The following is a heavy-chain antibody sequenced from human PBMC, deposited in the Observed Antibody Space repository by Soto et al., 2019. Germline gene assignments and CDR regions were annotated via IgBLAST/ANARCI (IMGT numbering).Heavy chain of an antibody. D-gene: IGHD1-26*01. CDR2: MVGDVSSS. CDR1: GFIFRTYA. V-gene: IGHV3-23*01. CDR3: AKDLRPDGRYDLDY. J-gene: IGHJ4*02. Sequence: EVQLLESGGGLAQPGGSLRLSCAASGFIFRTYAMNWVRQAPGKGLEWVPVMVGDVSSSDYADSVRGRFTISRDNSKNTLYLQMNNLRAEDTAVYYCAKDLRPDGRYDLDYWGQGTLVTVSS.